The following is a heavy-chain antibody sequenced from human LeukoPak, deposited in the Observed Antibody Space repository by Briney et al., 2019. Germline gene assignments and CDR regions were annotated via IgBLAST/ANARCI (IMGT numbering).Heavy chain of an antibody. CDR2: IYYSGSST. CDR1: GGSMSGFF. CDR3: ARTSRHYYGSGSNLTPWPAGMDV. J-gene: IGHJ6*02. V-gene: IGHV4-59*01. Sequence: SETLSLTCTVSGGSMSGFFWTWIRQPPGKDLEWIGSIYYSGSSTKYNPSLKSRLTISVDTSKSQFSLKLNSATAADTAVYYCARTSRHYYGSGSNLTPWPAGMDVWGQGTTVTVSS. D-gene: IGHD3-10*01.